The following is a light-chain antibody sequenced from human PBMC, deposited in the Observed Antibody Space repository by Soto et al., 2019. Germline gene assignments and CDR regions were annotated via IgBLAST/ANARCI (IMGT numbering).Light chain of an antibody. Sequence: DTQMTQSPTSLSASVGDRVTITCRASQTINKYLNWYQQKPGEAPKVLIYAASSLQSGVPSRFSGSGSGTDFSLTITSLQPEDSASYYCQQSDTLPYTFGRGTKVDIK. V-gene: IGKV1-39*01. J-gene: IGKJ2*01. CDR2: AAS. CDR3: QQSDTLPYT. CDR1: QTINKY.